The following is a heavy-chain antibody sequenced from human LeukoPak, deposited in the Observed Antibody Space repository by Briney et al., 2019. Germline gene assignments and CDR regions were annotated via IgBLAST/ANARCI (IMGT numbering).Heavy chain of an antibody. D-gene: IGHD3-16*01. V-gene: IGHV1-18*01. CDR1: GYTFTSYG. Sequence: ASVKVSCKASGYTFTSYGVSWVRQAPGQGLEWMGWISAYNGNTNYAQKLQGRVTMTTDTSTSTAYMELRSLRSDDTAVYYCARVWAALNWFDPWGQGTLVTVSS. CDR2: ISAYNGNT. CDR3: ARVWAALNWFDP. J-gene: IGHJ5*02.